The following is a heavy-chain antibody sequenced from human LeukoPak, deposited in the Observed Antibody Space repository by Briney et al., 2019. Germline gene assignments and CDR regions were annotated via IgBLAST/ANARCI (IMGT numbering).Heavy chain of an antibody. J-gene: IGHJ4*02. Sequence: PGGSLRLSCAASGFSFSSYAMHWVRQAPGKGLEWVAFIRYDGRNKYYADSVKGRFTISRDNSKNTLYLQVNSLRAEDTSVYYCAKDLGDSGPTPDSDYWGQGTLVTVSS. CDR1: GFSFSSYA. D-gene: IGHD1-26*01. CDR3: AKDLGDSGPTPDSDY. CDR2: IRYDGRNK. V-gene: IGHV3-30*02.